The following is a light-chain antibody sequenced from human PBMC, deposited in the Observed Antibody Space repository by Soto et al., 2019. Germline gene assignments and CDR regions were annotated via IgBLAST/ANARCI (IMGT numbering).Light chain of an antibody. CDR1: SSDIGSYNL. J-gene: IGLJ2*01. Sequence: QSALTQPASVSGSPGQSITISCTGTSSDIGSYNLVSWYQQHPGKAPNLMIYEGSKRPSGVSSRFSGSKSGNTASLTISGLQAEDEADYYCCSYAGSSTSVVFGGGTKLTVL. CDR3: CSYAGSSTSVV. V-gene: IGLV2-23*01. CDR2: EGS.